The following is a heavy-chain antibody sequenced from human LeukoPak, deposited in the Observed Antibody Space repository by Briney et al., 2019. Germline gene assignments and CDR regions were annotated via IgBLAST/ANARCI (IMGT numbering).Heavy chain of an antibody. CDR1: GGSISSSSYC. D-gene: IGHD4-23*01. CDR3: ARDFHGGWYFDL. CDR2: IFHDGST. V-gene: IGHV4-31*03. Sequence: SETLSLTCTVSGGSISSSSYCWGWLRQLPGKGLEWIGYIFHDGSTYYNPSLKTRVIISIDTFKTHFSLSLTSVTAADTAVYYCARDFHGGWYFDLWGRGTLVTVSS. J-gene: IGHJ2*01.